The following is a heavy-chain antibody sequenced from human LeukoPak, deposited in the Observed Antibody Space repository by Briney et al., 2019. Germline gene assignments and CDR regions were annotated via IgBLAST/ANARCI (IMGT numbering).Heavy chain of an antibody. J-gene: IGHJ4*02. CDR1: GASISSYY. CDR2: IYNSGTT. D-gene: IGHD3-22*01. CDR3: ARGGYYYDSSGAYRFDY. V-gene: IGHV4-59*01. Sequence: SETLSPTRTVSGASISSYYWSWIRQPPGKGLEWIGYIYNSGTTNYNPSLKSRVTISVDTSKNQFSLKLSSVTAADTAVYYCARGGYYYDSSGAYRFDYWGQGTLVTVSS.